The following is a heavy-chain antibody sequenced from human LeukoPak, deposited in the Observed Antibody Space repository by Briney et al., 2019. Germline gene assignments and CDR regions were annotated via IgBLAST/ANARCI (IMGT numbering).Heavy chain of an antibody. D-gene: IGHD5-18*01. J-gene: IGHJ4*02. CDR3: ARHLSGVTGYTYGRGIDY. Sequence: GGSLRLSCTTSGVTFGDYAMSWVRQAPGKGLEWVGFIRSKAYGGTAAYAASVKGRFAISRDDFKSIAYLEMDSLKTEDTAVYYCARHLSGVTGYTYGRGIDYWGQGTLVTVSS. CDR1: GVTFGDYA. V-gene: IGHV3-49*04. CDR2: IRSKAYGGTA.